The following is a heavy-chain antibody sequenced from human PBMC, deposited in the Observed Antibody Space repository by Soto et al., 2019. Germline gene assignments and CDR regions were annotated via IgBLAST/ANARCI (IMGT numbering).Heavy chain of an antibody. CDR2: IYPGDSDT. J-gene: IGHJ4*02. CDR3: ASPGPQGYSYVPN. CDR1: GYRFTTYW. V-gene: IGHV5-51*01. Sequence: GESLKICCTGSGYRFTTYWSGWVRQMPGKGLEWMGIIYPGDSDTRFSPSFQGQVTISADKSISTAYLQWSSLKASDTAMYYCASPGPQGYSYVPNWGQGTLVTVSS. D-gene: IGHD5-18*01.